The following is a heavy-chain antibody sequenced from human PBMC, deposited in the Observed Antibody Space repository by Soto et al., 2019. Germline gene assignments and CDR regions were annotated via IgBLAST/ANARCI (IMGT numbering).Heavy chain of an antibody. CDR2: IYHNGST. D-gene: IGHD3-10*01. J-gene: IGHJ2*01. Sequence: QLQLQESGSGLVKPSQTLSLTCAVSGGSISSGGYSWSWIRQPPGKGLEWIGYIYHNGSTYYNPALKGRVTISVDRSKSQFSMKLSSVTAADTAVYYCARVKRVASYYSGSEEWYFALWGRGPLVTVSS. V-gene: IGHV4-30-2*01. CDR1: GGSISSGGYS. CDR3: ARVKRVASYYSGSEEWYFAL.